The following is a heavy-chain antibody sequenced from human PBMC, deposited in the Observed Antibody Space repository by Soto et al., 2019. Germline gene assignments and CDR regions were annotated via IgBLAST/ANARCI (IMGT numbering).Heavy chain of an antibody. J-gene: IGHJ4*02. CDR2: INHSGST. D-gene: IGHD3-22*01. Sequence: ASETLSLTCAIYGGSFSDYYWSWIRQPPGKGLEWIGEINHSGSTNYNPSLKSRVTISVDTSKNQFSLKLNSVTAADTAVYYCARANYYNKYFDYWGQGTLVTVSS. V-gene: IGHV4-34*01. CDR3: ARANYYNKYFDY. CDR1: GGSFSDYY.